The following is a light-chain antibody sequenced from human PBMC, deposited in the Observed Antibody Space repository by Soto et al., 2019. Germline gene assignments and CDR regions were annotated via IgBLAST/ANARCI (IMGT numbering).Light chain of an antibody. J-gene: IGKJ1*01. CDR1: QSVSTW. CDR2: MAS. CDR3: KQYNSYSEA. V-gene: IGKV1-5*03. Sequence: DIQMTQSPSTLSASVGDRVTITCRASQSVSTWLAWYQQKPGKAPQVLISMASTLESGVPSGFSGSGSGTELTLTISSLQPDDFATYYCKQYNSYSEAFGQGTKVDIK.